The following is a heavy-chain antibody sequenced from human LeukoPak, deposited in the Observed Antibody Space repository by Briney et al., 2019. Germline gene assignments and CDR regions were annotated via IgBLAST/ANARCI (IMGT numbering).Heavy chain of an antibody. CDR3: ARVRYTSSWYLYYFDY. CDR2: IYYSGST. Sequence: SETLSLTCTVSGGSISSSSYYWGWIRQPPGKGLEWIGSIYYSGSTYYNPSLKSRVTISVDTSKNQFSLKLSSVTAADTAVYYCARVRYTSSWYLYYFDYWGQGTLVTVSS. J-gene: IGHJ4*02. V-gene: IGHV4-39*07. CDR1: GGSISSSSYY. D-gene: IGHD6-13*01.